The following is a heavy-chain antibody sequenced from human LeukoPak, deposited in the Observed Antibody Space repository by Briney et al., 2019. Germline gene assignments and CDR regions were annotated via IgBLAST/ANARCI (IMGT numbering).Heavy chain of an antibody. V-gene: IGHV3-33*01. Sequence: GGSLRLSCAASGFTFSTYGMHWVRQAPGKGLEWVAVIWNDGSNKYYADSVKGRFTISRDNSKNTLYLQMDSLRAEDTAVYSCARASGPFDYWGQGTLVTVSS. D-gene: IGHD3-10*01. CDR1: GFTFSTYG. CDR3: ARASGPFDY. J-gene: IGHJ4*02. CDR2: IWNDGSNK.